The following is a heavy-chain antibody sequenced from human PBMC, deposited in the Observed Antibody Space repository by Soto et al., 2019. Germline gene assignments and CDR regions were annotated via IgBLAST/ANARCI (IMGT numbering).Heavy chain of an antibody. CDR1: GFTFSSYA. V-gene: IGHV3-23*01. Sequence: EVQLLESGGGLVQPGGSLRLSCAASGFTFSSYAMNWVRQAPGKGLEWVSCISDSGDGTYYADSVKGRFTISRDNSRNTLYLQMNSLRAEDTAVYYCAIPSGLTVTGPDYWGQGTLVTVSS. CDR3: AIPSGLTVTGPDY. D-gene: IGHD6-19*01. J-gene: IGHJ4*02. CDR2: ISDSGDGT.